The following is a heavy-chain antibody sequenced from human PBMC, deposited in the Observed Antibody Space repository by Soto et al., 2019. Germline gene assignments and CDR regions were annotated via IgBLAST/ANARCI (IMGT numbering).Heavy chain of an antibody. D-gene: IGHD6-6*01. Sequence: PSETLSLTCTVSGGSVSSGSYYWSWIRQPPGKGLEWIGYIYYSGSTNYNPSLKSRVTISVDTSKNQFSLKLSSVTAADTAVYYCARHETRYVSSDNTNHYYGMDVWGQGTTVTVSS. CDR3: ARHETRYVSSDNTNHYYGMDV. CDR2: IYYSGST. J-gene: IGHJ6*02. V-gene: IGHV4-61*01. CDR1: GGSVSSGSYY.